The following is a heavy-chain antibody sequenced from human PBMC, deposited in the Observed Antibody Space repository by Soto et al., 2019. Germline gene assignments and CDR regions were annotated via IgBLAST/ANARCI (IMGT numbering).Heavy chain of an antibody. CDR1: GFTFSNYA. CDR2: ISHSGGTS. V-gene: IGHV3-23*01. J-gene: IGHJ4*02. D-gene: IGHD1-1*01. Sequence: EVQLLESGGGAVQPGGSLRLACAASGFTFSNYAMHWVRRPPGKGVEWVSSISHSGGTSYYADSVKGRFSISRDSLVNTLYLQMNSLRAEDTAVYYCAKGRGQNWNLDYWGQGTLVSVSP. CDR3: AKGRGQNWNLDY.